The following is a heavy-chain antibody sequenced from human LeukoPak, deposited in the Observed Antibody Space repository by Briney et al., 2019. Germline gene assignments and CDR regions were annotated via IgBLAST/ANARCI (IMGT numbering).Heavy chain of an antibody. CDR1: GHTFTSYY. J-gene: IGHJ4*02. CDR2: INPSGGST. Sequence: ASVKVSCKASGHTFTSYYMHWVRQARGQGLEWMGIINPSGGSTSYAQKFQGRVTMTRDMSTSTVYMELSSLTSEDTAVYYCARDILGREFGYWGQGTLVTVSS. CDR3: ARDILGREFGY. D-gene: IGHD1-26*01. V-gene: IGHV1-46*01.